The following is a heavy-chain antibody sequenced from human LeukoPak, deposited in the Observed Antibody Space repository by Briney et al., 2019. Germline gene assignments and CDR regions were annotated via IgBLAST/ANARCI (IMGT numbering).Heavy chain of an antibody. CDR3: ATSIGEKFTAVLRFLERVEGSYYFDY. D-gene: IGHD3-3*01. CDR2: IIPIFGTA. J-gene: IGHJ4*02. V-gene: IGHV1-69*06. CDR1: GGTFSSYA. Sequence: ASVKVSCKASGGTFSSYAISWVRQAPGQGLEWMGGIIPIFGTANYAQKFQGRVTMTEDTSTDTAYMELSSLRSEDTAVYYCATSIGEKFTAVLRFLERVEGSYYFDYWGQGTLVTVSS.